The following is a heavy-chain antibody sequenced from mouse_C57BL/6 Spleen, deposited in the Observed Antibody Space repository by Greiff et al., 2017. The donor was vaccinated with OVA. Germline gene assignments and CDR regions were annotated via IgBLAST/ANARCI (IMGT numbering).Heavy chain of an antibody. V-gene: IGHV1-81*01. CDR2: IYPRSGNT. Sequence: QVQLQQSGAELVRPGASVKLSCKASGYTFTSYGISWVKQRTGQGLEWIGEIYPRSGNTYYNEKFKGKATLTADKSSSTAYMELRSLTSEDSAVYCGARAKSSYYDDDVGFAYWGQGTLVTVSA. D-gene: IGHD2-4*01. CDR1: GYTFTSYG. CDR3: ARAKSSYYDDDVGFAY. J-gene: IGHJ3*01.